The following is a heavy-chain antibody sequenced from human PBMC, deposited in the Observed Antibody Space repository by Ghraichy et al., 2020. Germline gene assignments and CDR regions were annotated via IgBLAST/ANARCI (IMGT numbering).Heavy chain of an antibody. J-gene: IGHJ6*02. CDR1: GYTFTSYG. V-gene: IGHV1-18*01. CDR2: ISAYNGNT. CDR3: ARANYCSSTSCYTVSPMRDYGMDV. D-gene: IGHD2-2*02. Sequence: ASVKVSCKASGYTFTSYGISWVRQATGQGLEWMGWISAYNGNTNYAQKLQGRVTMTTDTSTSTAYMELRSLRSDDTAVYYCARANYCSSTSCYTVSPMRDYGMDVWGQGTTVTVSS.